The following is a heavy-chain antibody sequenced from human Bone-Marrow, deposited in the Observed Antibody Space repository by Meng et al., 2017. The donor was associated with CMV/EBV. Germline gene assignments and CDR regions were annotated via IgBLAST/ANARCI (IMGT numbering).Heavy chain of an antibody. V-gene: IGHV4-39*01. CDR3: ARGPVPDFDY. Sequence: GSLRLSCTVSGGSISSSSYYWGWIRQPPGKGLEWIGSIYYSGSTYYNPSLKSRVTISVDTSKNQFSLKLSSVTAADTAVYYCARGPVPDFDYWGQGTLVTVSS. CDR2: IYYSGST. CDR1: GGSISSSSYY. J-gene: IGHJ4*02.